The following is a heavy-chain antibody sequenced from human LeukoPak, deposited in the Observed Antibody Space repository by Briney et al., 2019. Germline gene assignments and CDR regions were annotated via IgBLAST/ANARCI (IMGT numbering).Heavy chain of an antibody. Sequence: PGGSLRLSCAASGFTFSSYGMHWVRQAPGKGLEWVAFIRYDGSNKYYADSVKGRFTISRDNSKNTLYLQMNSLRAEDTAVYYCAKDPGTMIENEGYFDYWGQGTLVTVSS. J-gene: IGHJ4*02. CDR3: AKDPGTMIENEGYFDY. V-gene: IGHV3-30*02. D-gene: IGHD3-22*01. CDR1: GFTFSSYG. CDR2: IRYDGSNK.